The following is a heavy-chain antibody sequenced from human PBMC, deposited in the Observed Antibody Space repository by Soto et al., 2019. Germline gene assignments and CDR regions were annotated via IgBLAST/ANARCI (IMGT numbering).Heavy chain of an antibody. J-gene: IGHJ3*02. CDR2: IGTAGDT. Sequence: EVQLVESGGGLVQPGGSLRLSCAASGFTFSSYDMHWVRQATGKGLEWVSAIGTAGDTYYPGSVKGRFTISRENAKNSLYLQMNSLRAGDTAVYYCARAGIYDSRAGDAFDIWGQGTMVTVSS. CDR1: GFTFSSYD. D-gene: IGHD3-22*01. V-gene: IGHV3-13*01. CDR3: ARAGIYDSRAGDAFDI.